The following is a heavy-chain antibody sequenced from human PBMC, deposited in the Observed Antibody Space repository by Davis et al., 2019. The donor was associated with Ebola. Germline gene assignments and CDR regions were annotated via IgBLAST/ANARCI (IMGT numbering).Heavy chain of an antibody. CDR3: ARAVFHEVLDY. CDR2: VSHCEREK. V-gene: IGHV3-30*04. D-gene: IGHD3-3*01. Sequence: PGGSLTLSCAASGFTFRNYAMHWVRQAPGKGLEWGGVVSHCEREKFYADSVKGRFTISIDNSENILDLQMNSLTADDTAVYYCARAVFHEVLDYWGQGTPVTVSS. CDR1: GFTFRNYA. J-gene: IGHJ4*02.